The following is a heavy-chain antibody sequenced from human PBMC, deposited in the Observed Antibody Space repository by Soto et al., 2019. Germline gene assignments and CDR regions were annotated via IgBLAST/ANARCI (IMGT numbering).Heavy chain of an antibody. D-gene: IGHD3-10*02. V-gene: IGHV1-3*01. Sequence: EASVKVSCKASGYTFTGYAMHWVRQAPGQRLEWMGWINAGNGNTKYSQKFQGRVTMTEDTSTDTAYMELSSLRSEDTAVYYWVTRGDAFILFGQAHLGSRGQGTQVTVSS. J-gene: IGHJ4*02. CDR3: VTRGDAFILFGQAHLGS. CDR1: GYTFTGYA. CDR2: INAGNGNT.